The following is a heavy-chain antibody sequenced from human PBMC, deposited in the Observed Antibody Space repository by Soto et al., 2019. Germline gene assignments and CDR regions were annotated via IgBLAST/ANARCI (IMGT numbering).Heavy chain of an antibody. D-gene: IGHD6-13*01. J-gene: IGHJ4*02. CDR3: ARIGSWALNFDY. CDR2: IWNDESNK. Sequence: GGSLRLSCAASGFTFSNYHMHWVRQAPGKGLEWVAVIWNDESNKFYADSVKGRFTISRDNSKNTLYLQMNSLRAEDTTMYYCARIGSWALNFDYWGQGTLVTVSS. CDR1: GFTFSNYH. V-gene: IGHV3-33*01.